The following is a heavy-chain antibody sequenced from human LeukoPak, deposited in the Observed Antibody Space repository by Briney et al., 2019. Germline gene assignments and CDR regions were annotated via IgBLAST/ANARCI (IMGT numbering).Heavy chain of an antibody. Sequence: PGGSLRLSCAASGFTFSSYGMHWVRQAPGKGLEWVAFIRYDGSNKYYADSVKGRFTISRDNSKNTLYLQMNSLRAEDTAVYYCAKDQGIVVVPAAPKSGYFDYWGQGTLVTVSS. V-gene: IGHV3-30*02. CDR3: AKDQGIVVVPAAPKSGYFDY. CDR1: GFTFSSYG. J-gene: IGHJ4*02. CDR2: IRYDGSNK. D-gene: IGHD2-2*01.